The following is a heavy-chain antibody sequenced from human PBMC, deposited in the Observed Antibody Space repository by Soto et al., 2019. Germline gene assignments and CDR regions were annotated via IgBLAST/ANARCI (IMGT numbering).Heavy chain of an antibody. D-gene: IGHD3-9*01. V-gene: IGHV1-18*01. Sequence: QVQLVQSGAEVKKPGASVKVSCKASGYTFTSYGISWVRQAPGQGLEWMGWISAYNGNTNYAQKLQGRVTMTTATSTSTAYMELRSLRSDDTAVYYCARDLTPGRLLRYFDWLSPDYYSYGMDVWGQGTTVTVSS. CDR3: ARDLTPGRLLRYFDWLSPDYYSYGMDV. CDR2: ISAYNGNT. CDR1: GYTFTSYG. J-gene: IGHJ6*02.